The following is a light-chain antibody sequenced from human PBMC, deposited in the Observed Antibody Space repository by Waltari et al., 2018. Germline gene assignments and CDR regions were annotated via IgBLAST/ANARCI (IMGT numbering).Light chain of an antibody. V-gene: IGKV3-11*01. J-gene: IGKJ4*01. Sequence: EIVLTQSPATLSLSPGQRATLSCRASESIASHLAWFRQKPGQPLRLLIYDASTRATGSPARFSGSGFGTDFTLTISSLEPEDFAVYFCQQGSMWPLTFGGGTTVEIK. CDR2: DAS. CDR3: QQGSMWPLT. CDR1: ESIASH.